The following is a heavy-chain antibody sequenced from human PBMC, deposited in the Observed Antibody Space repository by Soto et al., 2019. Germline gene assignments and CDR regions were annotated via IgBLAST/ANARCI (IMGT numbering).Heavy chain of an antibody. CDR3: ATHSKRNYGLYYFDY. V-gene: IGHV4-59*08. D-gene: IGHD4-4*01. Sequence: PSETLSLTCTFSGASSSSYSWTWSRRPPGKGLEWIGYIYYSGSTKYKPSLKSRVTISVDTSKNQFSLKLTSATAADTAVYFCATHSKRNYGLYYFDYWGLGALVTVSS. J-gene: IGHJ4*02. CDR2: IYYSGST. CDR1: GASSSSYS.